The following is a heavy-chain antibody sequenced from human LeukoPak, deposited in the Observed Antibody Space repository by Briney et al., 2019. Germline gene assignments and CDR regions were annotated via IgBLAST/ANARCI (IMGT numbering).Heavy chain of an antibody. J-gene: IGHJ6*03. CDR2: IRSKANSYAT. CDR1: GFTFSGSA. D-gene: IGHD5-18*01. Sequence: GGSLKLSCAASGFTFSGSAMHWVRQASGKGLEWVGRIRSKANSYATAYAASVKGRLTISRDDSKNTAYLQMNSLKTEDTAVYYCTRQYRVNYKDGLGKGTTVTVSS. CDR3: TRQYRVNYKDG. V-gene: IGHV3-73*01.